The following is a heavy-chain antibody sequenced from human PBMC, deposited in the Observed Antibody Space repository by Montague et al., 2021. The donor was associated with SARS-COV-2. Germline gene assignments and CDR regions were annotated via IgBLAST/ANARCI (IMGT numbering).Heavy chain of an antibody. Sequence: SLRLSCAASGFTFSTPSMNWVRQTPGKRPEWVSAISSGSAYIYYSDSVKGRFTISRDDAENSLYLQMTSLRVEDTAVYYCSRDSGEQLVRDWGQGTLVTVST. CDR1: GFTFSTPS. V-gene: IGHV3-21*01. J-gene: IGHJ4*02. CDR3: SRDSGEQLVRD. D-gene: IGHD6-6*01. CDR2: ISSGSAYI.